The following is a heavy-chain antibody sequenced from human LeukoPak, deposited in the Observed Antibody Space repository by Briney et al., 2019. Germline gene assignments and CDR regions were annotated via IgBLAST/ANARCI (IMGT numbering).Heavy chain of an antibody. J-gene: IGHJ6*02. Sequence: PGGSLRLSCAASGFTFSSYGFHWVRQAPGKGLEFVSAINSNGGSTFYANSVKGRFTISRDNAKNMLYLQTNSLRAEDTAVYYCARPRNDILSGFHYYYGLDVWGQGTTVTVSS. D-gene: IGHD3-9*01. CDR2: INSNGGST. CDR1: GFTFSSYG. CDR3: ARPRNDILSGFHYYYGLDV. V-gene: IGHV3-64*01.